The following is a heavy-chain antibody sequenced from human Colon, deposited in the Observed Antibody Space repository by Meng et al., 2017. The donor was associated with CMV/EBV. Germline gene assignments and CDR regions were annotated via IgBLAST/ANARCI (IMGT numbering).Heavy chain of an antibody. CDR1: GFTFSNYW. J-gene: IGHJ3*02. V-gene: IGHV3-7*01. Sequence: GESLKISCAASGFTFSNYWMTWLRQAPGRGLELVAHINKDGSEKSFVGSVKGRFTIYRDNAKNSLYLQMNSLRAEDTAVYYCARDPFIKAFDIWGQGTMVTVSS. CDR2: INKDGSEK. CDR3: ARDPFIKAFDI.